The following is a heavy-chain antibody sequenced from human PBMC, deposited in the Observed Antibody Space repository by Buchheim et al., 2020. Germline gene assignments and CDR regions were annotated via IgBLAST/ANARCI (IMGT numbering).Heavy chain of an antibody. J-gene: IGHJ4*02. CDR3: ARDYGDYIDY. D-gene: IGHD4-17*01. Sequence: QVQLIQSGAEVKNPGASVKVSCGTSGYTFVAYFIHWVRQAPGQGLEWMGWINPNSGGTKIAQKFQGRVTMTRDTSISTAYMELSRLRSDDTAVYYCARDYGDYIDYWGQGTL. CDR2: INPNSGGT. V-gene: IGHV1-2*02. CDR1: GYTFVAYF.